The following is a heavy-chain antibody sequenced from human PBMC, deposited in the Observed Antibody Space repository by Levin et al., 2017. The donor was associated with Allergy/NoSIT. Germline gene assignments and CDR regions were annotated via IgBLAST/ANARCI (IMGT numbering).Heavy chain of an antibody. CDR2: INPTVNST. V-gene: IGHV1-46*01. Sequence: QGLEWMGIINPTVNSTTYAQKFQGRVTMTRDTSTSTFYMELSSLRSEDTAVYYCARESGFRAGSYYGMDVWGQGTTVTVSS. J-gene: IGHJ6*02. CDR3: ARESGFRAGSYYGMDV. D-gene: IGHD3-3*01.